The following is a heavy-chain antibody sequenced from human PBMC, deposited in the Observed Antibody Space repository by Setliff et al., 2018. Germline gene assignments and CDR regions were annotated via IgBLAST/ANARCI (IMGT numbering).Heavy chain of an antibody. Sequence: SETLSLTCTVPGGSISDNGYFWGWVRQPPGKGLEWIGNIYFGGNTYFNPSFKSRVTMSIDTSNSQFSLKLSSVTAADTAIYYCARDASASDRRNAFDIWGQGTMVTVS. CDR2: IYFGGNT. J-gene: IGHJ3*02. CDR3: ARDASASDRRNAFDI. D-gene: IGHD6-19*01. CDR1: GGSISDNGYF. V-gene: IGHV4-39*07.